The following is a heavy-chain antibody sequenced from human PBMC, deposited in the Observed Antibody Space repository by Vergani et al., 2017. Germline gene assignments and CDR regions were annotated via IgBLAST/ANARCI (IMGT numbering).Heavy chain of an antibody. D-gene: IGHD3-22*01. CDR3: AKDKADSSGYYYFDY. CDR1: GFTFSSYA. V-gene: IGHV3-23*01. CDR2: ISGSGGST. Sequence: EVQLLEPGGGLVQPGGSLRLSCAASGFTFSSYAMSGVRQAPGKGLEWVSAISGSGGSTYYADSVKGRFTITRDNSKNTLYLQMNSLRAEDTAVYYCAKDKADSSGYYYFDYWGQGTLVTVSS. J-gene: IGHJ4*02.